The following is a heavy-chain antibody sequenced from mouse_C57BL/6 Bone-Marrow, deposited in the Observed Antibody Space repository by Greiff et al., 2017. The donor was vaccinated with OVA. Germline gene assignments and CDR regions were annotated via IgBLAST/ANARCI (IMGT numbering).Heavy chain of an antibody. CDR2: IDPSDSYT. D-gene: IGHD2-4*01. J-gene: IGHJ2*01. CDR1: GYTFTSYW. V-gene: IGHV1-69*01. CDR3: ARTPSMITCDY. Sequence: VQLQQPGAELVMPGASVKLSCKASGYTFTSYWMHWVKQRPGQGLEWIGEIDPSDSYTNYNQKFKGKSTLTVDKSSSTAYMQLSSLTSEDSAVYYCARTPSMITCDYWGQGTTLTVSS.